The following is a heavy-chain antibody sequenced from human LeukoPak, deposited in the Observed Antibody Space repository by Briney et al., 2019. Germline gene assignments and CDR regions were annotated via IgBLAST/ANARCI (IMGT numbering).Heavy chain of an antibody. CDR1: GFTVSSNY. D-gene: IGHD2-2*02. V-gene: IGHV3-53*01. J-gene: IGHJ3*02. CDR2: IYSGGST. CDR3: ARPTRGCISTSCDMSFAFDI. Sequence: GGSLRLSCAASGFTVSSNYMSWVRQAPGKGLEWVSVIYSGGSTYYADSVKGRYTISRDNAKNSLYLQMNSLRAEDTAVYYCARPTRGCISTSCDMSFAFDIWGQGTMVTVSS.